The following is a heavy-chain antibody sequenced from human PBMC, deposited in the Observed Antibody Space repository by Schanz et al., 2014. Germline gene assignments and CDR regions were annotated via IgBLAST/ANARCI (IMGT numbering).Heavy chain of an antibody. J-gene: IGHJ3*02. CDR3: ARGIITMVRGGDVGAFDI. D-gene: IGHD3-10*01. Sequence: QVQLVESGGGVVQPGRSLRLSCAASGFTFRSYGMHWVRQAPGKGLEGVALISYDGSSKNHADSVQGRFTISRDNSKNALYLQMDSLRAEDTAVYYCARGIITMVRGGDVGAFDIWGQGTMVTVSS. CDR1: GFTFRSYG. CDR2: ISYDGSSK. V-gene: IGHV3-33*01.